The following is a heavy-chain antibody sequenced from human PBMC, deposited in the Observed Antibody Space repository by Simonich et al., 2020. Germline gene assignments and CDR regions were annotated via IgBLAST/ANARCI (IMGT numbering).Heavy chain of an antibody. D-gene: IGHD1-1*01. Sequence: QVQLQQWGAGLLKPSETLSLTCAVYGGSFSGYYWSWIRQPPGKGLEWIGEINHSGTTNYNPSLKGRVTISVDTSKNQFSRKLSSVTAADTAVYYCARGKGWKNAFDIWVQGTMVTVSS. CDR3: ARGKGWKNAFDI. J-gene: IGHJ3*02. CDR2: INHSGTT. CDR1: GGSFSGYY. V-gene: IGHV4-34*01.